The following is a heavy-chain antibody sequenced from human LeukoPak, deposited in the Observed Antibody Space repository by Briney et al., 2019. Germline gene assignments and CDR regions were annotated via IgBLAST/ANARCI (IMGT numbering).Heavy chain of an antibody. Sequence: SVKVSCKASGGTFSSYAISWVRQAPGQGLEWMGGIIPIFGTANYAQKFQGRVTITADKSTSTAYMELSSLRSEDTAVYYCASGNDCSGGSCYPNYYYYMDVWGKGTTVTVSS. D-gene: IGHD2-15*01. CDR2: IIPIFGTA. CDR1: GGTFSSYA. V-gene: IGHV1-69*06. J-gene: IGHJ6*03. CDR3: ASGNDCSGGSCYPNYYYYMDV.